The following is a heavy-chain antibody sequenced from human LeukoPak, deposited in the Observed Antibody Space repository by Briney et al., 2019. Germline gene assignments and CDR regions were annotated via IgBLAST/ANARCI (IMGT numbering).Heavy chain of an antibody. CDR1: GYTFTGYF. Sequence: ASVKVSCKAPGYTFTGYFMHWVRQAPGQGLEWMGWINPNSGGTNYAQKFQGRVTMTRDTSISTAYMELSRLRSDDTAVYYCARDRMVRGVTNNDYWGQGTLVTVSS. V-gene: IGHV1-2*02. D-gene: IGHD3-10*01. CDR2: INPNSGGT. J-gene: IGHJ4*02. CDR3: ARDRMVRGVTNNDY.